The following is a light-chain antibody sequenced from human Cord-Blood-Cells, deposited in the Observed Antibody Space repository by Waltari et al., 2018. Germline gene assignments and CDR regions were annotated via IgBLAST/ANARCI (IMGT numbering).Light chain of an antibody. Sequence: QSALTQPASVSGSPGQSITISCTGTSSDVGGYNLVSWYQQHPGKAPKLMIYEVSKRPSGVSNRFSGSKSGNTASLTISGLQAEDEADYYCCSYAGSSTVVFGSGTKLTVL. V-gene: IGLV2-23*02. CDR2: EVS. CDR3: CSYAGSSTVV. CDR1: SSDVGGYNL. J-gene: IGLJ2*01.